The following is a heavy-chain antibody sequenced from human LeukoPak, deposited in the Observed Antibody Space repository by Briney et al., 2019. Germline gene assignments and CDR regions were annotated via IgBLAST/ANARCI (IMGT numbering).Heavy chain of an antibody. CDR2: IYYSGST. Sequence: SETLSLTCTVSGGSISSSSYYWGWIRQPPGKGLEWIGSIYYSGSTYYNPSLKSRVTISVDTSKNQFSLKLSSVTAADTAVYYCARQESGPLPFETYWGQGTLVTVSS. CDR3: ARQESGPLPFETY. J-gene: IGHJ4*02. V-gene: IGHV4-39*01. CDR1: GGSISSSSYY. D-gene: IGHD3-3*02.